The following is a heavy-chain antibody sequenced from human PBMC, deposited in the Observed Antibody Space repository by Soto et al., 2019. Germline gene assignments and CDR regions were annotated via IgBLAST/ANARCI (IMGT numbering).Heavy chain of an antibody. CDR2: ISGDGVTT. Sequence: EVQLVESGGDLVQRGGSLRLSCAASGFPFSSYWMHWVRHTPGKGLDWVARISGDGVTTYYADSVTGRFTVSRDNAKQNLSLQRSGLKAEDTAVYYCAREYYGLLTGYYTDYWGQGTLVSVSS. D-gene: IGHD3-9*01. J-gene: IGHJ4*02. CDR1: GFPFSSYW. V-gene: IGHV3-74*01. CDR3: AREYYGLLTGYYTDY.